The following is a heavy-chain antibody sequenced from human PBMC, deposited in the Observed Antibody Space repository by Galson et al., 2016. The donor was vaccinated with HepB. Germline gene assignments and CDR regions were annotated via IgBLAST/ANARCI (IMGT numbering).Heavy chain of an antibody. V-gene: IGHV3-23*01. D-gene: IGHD3-22*01. CDR1: GFTFSSCA. CDR3: ARDDRWYYYDSSGYYYGAFDM. J-gene: IGHJ3*02. CDR2: ISRSGDST. Sequence: SLRLSCAASGFTFSSCAMSWVRQAPGKGLEWVSGISRSGDSTYYAESMRGRFTISRDNSKNMLYLQMSSLRAEDTALYYCARDDRWYYYDSSGYYYGAFDMWGQGTMVAVSS.